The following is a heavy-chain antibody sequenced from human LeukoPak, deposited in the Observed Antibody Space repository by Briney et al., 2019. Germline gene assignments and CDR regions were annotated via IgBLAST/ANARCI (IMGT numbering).Heavy chain of an antibody. CDR1: GYTFTSYY. J-gene: IGHJ6*02. D-gene: IGHD3-3*01. CDR3: ARGTYYDFWSGYYYYYYGMDV. V-gene: IGHV1-46*01. Sequence: GASVKVSCKASGYTFTSYYMHWVRQAPGQGLEWVGIINPSGGSTSYAQKFQGRVTMTRDTSTSTVYMELSSLRSEDTAVYYCARGTYYDFWSGYYYYYYGMDVWGQGTTVTVSS. CDR2: INPSGGST.